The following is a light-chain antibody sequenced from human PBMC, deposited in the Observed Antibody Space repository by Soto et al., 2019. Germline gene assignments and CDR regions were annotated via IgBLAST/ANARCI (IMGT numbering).Light chain of an antibody. Sequence: EIVLTQSPATLSLSPGERATLSCRASQSVSSYLAWYQQKPGQAPRLLIYDASNRATGIPARFSGSGSGTDFTLTISSLEPEDFEVYYCQQRSNWPPSTVGGGTKVDSK. CDR3: QQRSNWPPST. J-gene: IGKJ4*01. CDR2: DAS. CDR1: QSVSSY. V-gene: IGKV3-11*01.